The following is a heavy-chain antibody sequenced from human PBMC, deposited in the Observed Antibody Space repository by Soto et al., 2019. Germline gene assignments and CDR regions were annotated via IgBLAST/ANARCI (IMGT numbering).Heavy chain of an antibody. D-gene: IGHD1-1*01. Sequence: SETLSLTCAVFGGSVNSGNYYWSWIRQPPGKGLEWIGEMSHSGGTHFNPSLKSRVTISVDTSKNQFSLKMSSVTAADTALFYCARVERGTATTVVDAFDIWGPGTMVTVSS. J-gene: IGHJ3*02. V-gene: IGHV4-61*01. CDR2: MSHSGGT. CDR3: ARVERGTATTVVDAFDI. CDR1: GGSVNSGNYY.